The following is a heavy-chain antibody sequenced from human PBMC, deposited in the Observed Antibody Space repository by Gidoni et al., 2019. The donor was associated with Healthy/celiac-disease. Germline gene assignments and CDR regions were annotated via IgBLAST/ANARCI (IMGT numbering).Heavy chain of an antibody. CDR1: GFTFSRYW. V-gene: IGHV3-74*01. Sequence: EVQLVESGGGLVQPGGSLRLSCAASGFTFSRYWMHWVRHAPGKGLVWVSRINSDGSSTSYADSVKGRFTISRDNAKNTLYLQMNSLRAEDTAVYYCARERRRFLEWLSLTRDPPPANWFDPWGQGTLVTVSS. D-gene: IGHD3-3*01. J-gene: IGHJ5*02. CDR2: INSDGSST. CDR3: ARERRRFLEWLSLTRDPPPANWFDP.